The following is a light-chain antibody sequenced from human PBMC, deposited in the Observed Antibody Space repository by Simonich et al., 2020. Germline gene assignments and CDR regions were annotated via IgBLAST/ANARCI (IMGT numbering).Light chain of an antibody. CDR2: LGS. CDR3: QQYYSTPQT. J-gene: IGKJ1*01. Sequence: DIVMTQSPLSLPVTPGEPASISCRSSQSLLHSNGYNYLDWYLQKPGQSPKLLIYLGSNRASGVPDRFSGSGSGTDFTLTISSLQAEDVAVYYCQQYYSTPQTFGQGTKVEIK. CDR1: QSLLHSNGYNY. V-gene: IGKV2-28*01.